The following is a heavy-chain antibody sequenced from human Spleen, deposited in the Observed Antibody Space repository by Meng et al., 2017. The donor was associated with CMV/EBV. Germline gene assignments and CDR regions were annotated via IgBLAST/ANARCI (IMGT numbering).Heavy chain of an antibody. J-gene: IGHJ5*02. D-gene: IGHD4-17*01. V-gene: IGHV4-39*07. Sequence: TCTVSGGSMGRGTYHGAWNRQPPGKGLEWIGSIYYNGNTFYNPSLKSRVTISGDTSKNQFSLKVNSLTAADTAVYYCALTTVNWFDPWGHGTLVTVSS. CDR3: ALTTVNWFDP. CDR1: GGSMGRGTYH. CDR2: IYYNGNT.